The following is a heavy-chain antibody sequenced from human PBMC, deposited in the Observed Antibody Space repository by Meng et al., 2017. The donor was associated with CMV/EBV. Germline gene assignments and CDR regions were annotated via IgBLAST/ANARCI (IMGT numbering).Heavy chain of an antibody. V-gene: IGHV1-69*01. CDR3: ARDSGNSSGYYPFFDY. J-gene: IGHJ4*02. D-gene: IGHD3-22*01. CDR1: GCTVSSYA. CDR2: IIPIFGTA. Sequence: GCTVSSYAISWVRQAPGQGLEWMGGIIPIFGTANYAQKFQGRVTITADESTSTAYMELSSLRSEDTAVYYCARDSGNSSGYYPFFDYWGQGTLVTVSS.